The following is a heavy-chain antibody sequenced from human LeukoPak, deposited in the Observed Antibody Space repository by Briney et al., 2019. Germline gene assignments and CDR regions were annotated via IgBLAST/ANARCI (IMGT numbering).Heavy chain of an antibody. D-gene: IGHD6-6*01. Sequence: GGSLRLSCSASGFTFSRYAMHWVRQAPGKGLEYVSAISSNGGSTYYADSVKGRFTISRDNSKNTLYLQMNSLRAEDTAMYYCARDIGYSSSSGGYFDYWGQGTLVTVSS. V-gene: IGHV3-64*04. CDR1: GFTFSRYA. J-gene: IGHJ4*02. CDR3: ARDIGYSSSSGGYFDY. CDR2: ISSNGGST.